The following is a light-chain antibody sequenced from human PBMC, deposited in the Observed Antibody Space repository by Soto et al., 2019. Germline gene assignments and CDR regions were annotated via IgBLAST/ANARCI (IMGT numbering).Light chain of an antibody. CDR2: LNSDGSH. CDR1: SGHSSYA. J-gene: IGLJ2*01. CDR3: QTFK. Sequence: QAVVTQSPSASASLGASVKLTCTLSSGHSSYAIAWHQQQPEKGPRYLMKLNSDGSHSKGDGIPDRFSGSSSGAERYLTISSLQSEDEADYYCQTFKVGGGTKQNVL. V-gene: IGLV4-69*01.